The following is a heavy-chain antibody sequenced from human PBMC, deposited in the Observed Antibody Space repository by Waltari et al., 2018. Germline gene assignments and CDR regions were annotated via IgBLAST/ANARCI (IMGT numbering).Heavy chain of an antibody. CDR2: IYYSGST. Sequence: QLQLQESGPGLVKPSETLSLNCTVPGGSISSSSYYWGWIRQPPGKGLEWIGSIYYSGSTYYNPSLKSRVTISVDTSKNQFSLKLSSVTAADTAVYYCARDESLAAAGISFSGGQGTLVTVSS. J-gene: IGHJ4*02. D-gene: IGHD6-13*01. CDR3: ARDESLAAAGISFS. V-gene: IGHV4-39*07. CDR1: GGSISSSSYY.